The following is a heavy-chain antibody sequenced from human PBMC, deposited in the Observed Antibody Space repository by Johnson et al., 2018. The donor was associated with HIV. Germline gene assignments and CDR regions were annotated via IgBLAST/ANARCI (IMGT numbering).Heavy chain of an antibody. V-gene: IGHV3-30*18. CDR1: GFTFRNYA. CDR3: AKGGIATRFFDI. Sequence: HVQLVESGGGVVQPGTSLRLSCAASGFTFRNYAMHWVRKAPGKGLEWVAVISYDGNNKYYADSVKGRFTISRDNSKNTLYLQMNSLRAEDTALYYCAKGGIATRFFDIWGQGTMVTVSS. J-gene: IGHJ3*02. D-gene: IGHD6-6*01. CDR2: ISYDGNNK.